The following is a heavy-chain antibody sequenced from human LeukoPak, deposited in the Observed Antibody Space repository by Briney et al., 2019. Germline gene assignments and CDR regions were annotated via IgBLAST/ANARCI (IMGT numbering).Heavy chain of an antibody. V-gene: IGHV3-48*01. Sequence: GGSLTLSCAASGFTFSAHTMNWVRLAPGKGLEWVSYIGSTSITIYYAHSVEGRFTISRDNAKNSLYLQMNSLRAEDTAVYYCASKGVSSYYYYYYMDVWGKGTTVTVSS. CDR1: GFTFSAHT. CDR3: ASKGVSSYYYYYYMDV. D-gene: IGHD3-16*01. J-gene: IGHJ6*03. CDR2: IGSTSITI.